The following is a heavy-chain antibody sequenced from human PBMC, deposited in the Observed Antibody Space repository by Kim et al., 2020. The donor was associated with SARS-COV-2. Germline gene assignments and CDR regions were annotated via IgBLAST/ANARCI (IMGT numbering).Heavy chain of an antibody. CDR1: GGSISSGGYY. CDR2: IYYSGST. Sequence: SETLSLTCTVSGGSISSGGYYWSWIRQHPGKGLEWIGYIYYSGSTYYNPSLKSRVTISVDTSKNQFSLKLSSVTAADTAVYYCARVRLAKSDGADAFDIWGQGTMVTVSS. J-gene: IGHJ3*02. CDR3: ARVRLAKSDGADAFDI. V-gene: IGHV4-31*03. D-gene: IGHD3-16*01.